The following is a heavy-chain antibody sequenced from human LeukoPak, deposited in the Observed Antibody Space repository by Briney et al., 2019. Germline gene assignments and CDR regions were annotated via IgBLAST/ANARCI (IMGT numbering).Heavy chain of an antibody. D-gene: IGHD3-22*01. CDR3: ARGMIDPFDY. V-gene: IGHV4-59*01. Sequence: SETLSLTCTVSGGSISSYYWSWVRQPPGKGLEWIGYIYYSGSTNYNPSLKSRVTISVDTSKNQFSLKLSSVTAADTAVYYCARGMIDPFDYWGQGTLVTVSS. J-gene: IGHJ4*02. CDR1: GGSISSYY. CDR2: IYYSGST.